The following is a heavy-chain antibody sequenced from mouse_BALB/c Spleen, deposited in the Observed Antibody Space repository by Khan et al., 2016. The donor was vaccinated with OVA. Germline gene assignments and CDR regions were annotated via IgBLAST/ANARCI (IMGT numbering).Heavy chain of an antibody. V-gene: IGHV2-6-1*01. CDR1: GFSLTNYG. CDR3: ARQPYYHYNIMDY. J-gene: IGHJ4*01. CDR2: IWSDGST. Sequence: QVQLQQSGPGLVAPSQSLSITCTISGFSLTNYGVHWVRQPPGKGLEWLVVIWSDGSTTYNSARKSRLSISKDNSKSQAFLKINSLQTDDTAMYFCARQPYYHYNIMDYWGQGTSVTVSS. D-gene: IGHD2-10*01.